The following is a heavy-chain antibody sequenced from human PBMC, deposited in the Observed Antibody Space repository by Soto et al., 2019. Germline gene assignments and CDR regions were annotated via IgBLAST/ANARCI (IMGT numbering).Heavy chain of an antibody. CDR1: GFTFSSYA. V-gene: IGHV3-23*01. CDR2: IRGSGGST. CDR3: ANTNYYDSSGYYGSPSWFDP. J-gene: IGHJ5*02. D-gene: IGHD3-22*01. Sequence: GGSLRLSCAASGFTFSSYAMSWVRQAPGKGLEWVSAIRGSGGSTYYADSVKGRFTISRDNSKNTLYLQMNSLRAEDTAVYYCANTNYYDSSGYYGSPSWFDPWGQGTLVTVSS.